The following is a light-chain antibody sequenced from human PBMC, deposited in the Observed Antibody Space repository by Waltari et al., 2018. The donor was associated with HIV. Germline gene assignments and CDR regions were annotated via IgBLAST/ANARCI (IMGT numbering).Light chain of an antibody. CDR1: YSNIGSNT. CDR2: NND. J-gene: IGLJ3*02. V-gene: IGLV1-44*01. Sequence: CSGSYSNIGSNTVNWHQQLPGSAPRALIYNNDQRPSGVPDRFSGSKSGTSASLAISGLQSEDQGDYYCASWDDKLDGWVFGGGTRLTVL. CDR3: ASWDDKLDGWV.